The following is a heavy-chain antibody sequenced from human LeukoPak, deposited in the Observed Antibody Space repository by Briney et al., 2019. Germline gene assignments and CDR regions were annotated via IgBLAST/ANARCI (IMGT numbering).Heavy chain of an antibody. D-gene: IGHD3/OR15-3a*01. CDR1: GFTFGDTW. V-gene: IGHV3-7*03. Sequence: GGPLRLSCAASGFTFGDTWMNWVRQVPGQGLEWVANIKQDGSEKFYVASVKGRFTISRDNGKSSLYLQMNSLRAEDTALYYCATSYDMGWLIGYWGQGTLVTVSS. CDR2: IKQDGSEK. J-gene: IGHJ4*02. CDR3: ATSYDMGWLIGY.